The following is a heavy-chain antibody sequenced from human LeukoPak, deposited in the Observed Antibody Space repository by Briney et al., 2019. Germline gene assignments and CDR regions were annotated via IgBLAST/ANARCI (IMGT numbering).Heavy chain of an antibody. V-gene: IGHV3-7*01. CDR1: GFTFSSYW. D-gene: IGHD3-16*01. CDR3: AREGGYQYYYAMDV. CDR2: IKQDGSEK. J-gene: IGHJ6*02. Sequence: GGSLRLSCAASGFTFSSYWMNWVRQAPGKGLEWVANIKQDGSEKYYVDSVKGRFTISRDNAKNSLYLQMNSLRAEDAAVYYCAREGGYQYYYAMDVWGQGTTVTVSS.